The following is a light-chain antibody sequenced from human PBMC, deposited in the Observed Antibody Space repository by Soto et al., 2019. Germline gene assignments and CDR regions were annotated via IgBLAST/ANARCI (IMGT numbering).Light chain of an antibody. J-gene: IGLJ1*01. Sequence: QSALTQPPSASGSPGQSVTISCTGANSDVGSYNFISWYQQHPGRAPKLLIYEVNKRPSGFPDRFSGSKSGNTASLTVSGLQAEDEADYYCSSYAGTNTRYLFGSGTKVTVL. CDR3: SSYAGTNTRYL. CDR1: NSDVGSYNF. V-gene: IGLV2-8*01. CDR2: EVN.